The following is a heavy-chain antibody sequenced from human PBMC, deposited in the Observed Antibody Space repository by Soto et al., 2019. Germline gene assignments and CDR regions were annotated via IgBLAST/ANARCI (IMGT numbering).Heavy chain of an antibody. Sequence: GGSLRLSCAASGFTFSNAWINWVRQAPGKGLEWVGRIKSKTDGGTTDCAEPVKGRFATSRDDSNNMVYLQMNSLKIEDTAVYYCTTDSYSTIIIVRFDYWGHGTLVTVSS. V-gene: IGHV3-15*07. CDR3: TTDSYSTIIIVRFDY. D-gene: IGHD3-22*01. CDR2: IKSKTDGGTT. J-gene: IGHJ4*01. CDR1: GFTFSNAW.